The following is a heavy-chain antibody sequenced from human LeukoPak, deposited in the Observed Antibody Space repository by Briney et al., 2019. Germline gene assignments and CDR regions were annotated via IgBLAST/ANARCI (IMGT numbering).Heavy chain of an antibody. Sequence: SGGSLRLSCAASGFTFSSDGMQWVRQAAGKGLEWVAVIWYDGSNKYYADSVKGRFTISRDNSKNTLYLQMNSLRAEDTAVYYCAREGYGDYVRVFDYWGQGTLVTVSS. D-gene: IGHD4-17*01. CDR3: AREGYGDYVRVFDY. CDR2: IWYDGSNK. CDR1: GFTFSSDG. V-gene: IGHV3-33*01. J-gene: IGHJ4*02.